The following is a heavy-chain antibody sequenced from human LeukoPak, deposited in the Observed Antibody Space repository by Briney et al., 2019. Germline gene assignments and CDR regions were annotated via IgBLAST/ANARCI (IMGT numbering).Heavy chain of an antibody. CDR3: ARRAGAYSHPYDY. J-gene: IGHJ4*02. V-gene: IGHV3-53*01. Sequence: GGSLRLSCAASGFTFSSYWMHWGRQAPGKGLEWVSFIYSDNTHYSDSVKGRFTISRDNSKNTLYLQMNSLRAEDTAVYYCARRAGAYSHPYDYWGQGTLVTVSS. D-gene: IGHD4/OR15-4a*01. CDR1: GFTFSSYW. CDR2: IYSDNT.